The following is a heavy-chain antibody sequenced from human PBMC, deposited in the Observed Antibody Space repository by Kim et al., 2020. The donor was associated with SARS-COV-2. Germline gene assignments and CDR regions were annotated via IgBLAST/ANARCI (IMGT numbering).Heavy chain of an antibody. CDR3: ARDPQLFYYGMDV. Sequence: GGSLRLSCAASGFTFSSYGMHWVRQAPGKGLEWVAVIWYDGSNKYYADSVKGRFTISRDNSKNTLYLQMNSLRAEDTAVYYCARDPQLFYYGMDVWGQGTTVTVSS. CDR1: GFTFSSYG. D-gene: IGHD3-10*01. CDR2: IWYDGSNK. V-gene: IGHV3-33*08. J-gene: IGHJ6*02.